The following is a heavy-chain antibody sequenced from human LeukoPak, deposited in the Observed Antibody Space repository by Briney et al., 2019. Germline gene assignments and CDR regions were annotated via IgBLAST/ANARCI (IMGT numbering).Heavy chain of an antibody. D-gene: IGHD3-10*01. CDR3: ARALGYYGSGTPYFDY. CDR2: MYHSGST. V-gene: IGHV4-30-2*01. CDR1: GGSISTGDFS. J-gene: IGHJ4*02. Sequence: ASETLSLTCAVSGGSISTGDFSWSWIRQPPGKGLEWIGYMYHSGSTFYNPSLRSRVTISVDRSKNQFSLKLNSVTAADTAVCYCARALGYYGSGTPYFDYWGQGALVIVSS.